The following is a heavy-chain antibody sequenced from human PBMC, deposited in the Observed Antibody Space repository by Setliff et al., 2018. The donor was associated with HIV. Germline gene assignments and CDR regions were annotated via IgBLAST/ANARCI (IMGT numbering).Heavy chain of an antibody. CDR3: AASSGNSDAFEI. D-gene: IGHD6-19*01. Sequence: LRLSCAASGFTFDDYGMSWVRQAPGKGLEWVSGINWNGAGTGYATSVKGRFTISRDNAKNSLYMQMNSLRAEDTAFYYCAASSGNSDAFEIWGQGTMVTVSS. J-gene: IGHJ3*02. CDR2: INWNGAGT. CDR1: GFTFDDYG. V-gene: IGHV3-20*04.